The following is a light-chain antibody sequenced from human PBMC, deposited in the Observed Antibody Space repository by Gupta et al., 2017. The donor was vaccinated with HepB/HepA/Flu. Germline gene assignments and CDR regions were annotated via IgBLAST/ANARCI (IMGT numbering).Light chain of an antibody. Sequence: DIQMTQSPSSLSASVGDRVTITCRASQSIGKYLYWYQQKPGKAPKMLIKAASSLQSGVPPRFSGSGSGAXFSLTIXCFQPEDFATYYCQQSYITPITFGXGTRLEIK. CDR1: QSIGKY. CDR3: QQSYITPIT. J-gene: IGKJ5*01. V-gene: IGKV1-39*01. CDR2: AAS.